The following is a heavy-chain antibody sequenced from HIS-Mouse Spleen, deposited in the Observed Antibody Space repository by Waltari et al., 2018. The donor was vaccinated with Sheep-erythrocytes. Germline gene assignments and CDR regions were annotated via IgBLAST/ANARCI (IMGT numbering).Heavy chain of an antibody. Sequence: EVQLVESGGGLVKPGGSLRLSCAASGFTFSSYSMNWVRQAPGKGLEWVSSISNSSSSIYYADAVKGRFTISRDNAKNSLYLQMNSLRAEDTAVYYCARVASGATFDYWGQGTLVTVSS. D-gene: IGHD1-26*01. V-gene: IGHV3-21*01. CDR3: ARVASGATFDY. J-gene: IGHJ4*02. CDR1: GFTFSSYS. CDR2: ISNSSSSI.